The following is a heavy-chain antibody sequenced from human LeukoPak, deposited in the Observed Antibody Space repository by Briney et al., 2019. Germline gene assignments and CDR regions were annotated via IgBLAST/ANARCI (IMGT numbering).Heavy chain of an antibody. CDR1: GGSISSGSYY. J-gene: IGHJ4*02. Sequence: TSETLSLTCTVSGGSISSGSYYWSWIRQPAGKGLEWIGRIYTSGSTNYNPSLKSRVTISVDTSKNQFSLKLSSVTAADTAVYYCARTRYTKENDYWGQGTLVTVSS. CDR3: ARTRYTKENDY. V-gene: IGHV4-61*02. CDR2: IYTSGST. D-gene: IGHD5-18*01.